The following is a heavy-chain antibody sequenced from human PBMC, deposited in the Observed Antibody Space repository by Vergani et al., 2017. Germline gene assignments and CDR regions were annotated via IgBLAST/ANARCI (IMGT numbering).Heavy chain of an antibody. J-gene: IGHJ6*03. CDR2: ISGSGGST. D-gene: IGHD2-8*02. CDR3: AKENTEYMDV. Sequence: EVQLLEPGGGLVQPGGSLRLSCAASGFTFSSYAMSWVRQAQGKGLEWVSAISGSGGSTYYAGSVKGRFTITRDNSKNTLYLQMNSLGAEDTAVYYCAKENTEYMDVWGKGTTVTVSS. V-gene: IGHV3-23*01. CDR1: GFTFSSYA.